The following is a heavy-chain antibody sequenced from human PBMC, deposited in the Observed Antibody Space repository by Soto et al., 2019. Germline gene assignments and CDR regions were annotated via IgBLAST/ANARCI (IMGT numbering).Heavy chain of an antibody. V-gene: IGHV3-33*01. CDR3: ARDGAFYSGYDYAAIFDY. Sequence: QVQLVESGGGVVQPGRSLRLSCAASGFTFSSYGMHWVSQAPGKGLEWVAVIWYDGSNKYYADSVKGRFTISRDNSKNMLYLQMNSLRAEDTAVYYCARDGAFYSGYDYAAIFDYWGQGTLVTVSS. CDR1: GFTFSSYG. D-gene: IGHD5-12*01. CDR2: IWYDGSNK. J-gene: IGHJ4*02.